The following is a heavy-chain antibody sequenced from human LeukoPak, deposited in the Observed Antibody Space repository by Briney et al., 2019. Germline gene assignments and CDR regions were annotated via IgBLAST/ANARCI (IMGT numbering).Heavy chain of an antibody. CDR3: AKDRYYYDSSGYPAYYFDY. V-gene: IGHV3-23*01. CDR1: GFTFSSYA. CDR2: ISGSGGST. D-gene: IGHD3-22*01. Sequence: GGSLRLSCAASGFTFSSYAMSWVRQAPGKGLEWVSAISGSGGSTYYADSVKGRFTISRDNSKNTLYLQMNSLRAEDTAVYYCAKDRYYYDSSGYPAYYFDYWGQGTLVTVSS. J-gene: IGHJ4*02.